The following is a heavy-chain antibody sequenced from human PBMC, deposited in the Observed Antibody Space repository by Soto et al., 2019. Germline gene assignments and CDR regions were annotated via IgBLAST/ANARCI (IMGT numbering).Heavy chain of an antibody. V-gene: IGHV5-51*01. D-gene: IGHD6-19*01. CDR1: GYSFTSYW. Sequence: GESLRISCKGSGYSFTSYWIGWVRQMPGKGLEWMGIIYPGDSDTRYSPSFQGQVTISADKSISTAYLQWSSLKASDTAMYYCARLYDSSGSNDAFDIWGKGTMVTVSS. CDR2: IYPGDSDT. CDR3: ARLYDSSGSNDAFDI. J-gene: IGHJ3*02.